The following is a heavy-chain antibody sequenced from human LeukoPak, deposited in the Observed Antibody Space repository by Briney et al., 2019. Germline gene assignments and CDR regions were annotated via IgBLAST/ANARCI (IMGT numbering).Heavy chain of an antibody. D-gene: IGHD3-22*01. V-gene: IGHV1-18*01. Sequence: ASVKVSCKASGYTFTSYAMHWVRQAPGQRLEWMGWISAYNGNTNYAQKLQGRVTMTTDTSTSTAYMELRSLRSDDTAVYYCAKNYYYDSPPFDYWGQGTLVTVSS. CDR3: AKNYYYDSPPFDY. J-gene: IGHJ4*02. CDR2: ISAYNGNT. CDR1: GYTFTSYA.